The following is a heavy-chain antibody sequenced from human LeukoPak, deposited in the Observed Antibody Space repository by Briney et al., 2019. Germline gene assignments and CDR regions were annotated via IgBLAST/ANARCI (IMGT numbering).Heavy chain of an antibody. J-gene: IGHJ4*02. CDR2: ISGSGGST. CDR1: EFTSSTYA. D-gene: IGHD2-8*02. V-gene: IGHV3-23*02. Sequence: GGSLRLSCAASEFTSSTYAMHWVRQAPGKGLEWVSGISGSGGSTYYGDSVRGRFTISRDNSKSTLSLQMNSLRAEDTAIYYCATYRQVLLPFESWGQGTLVTVSS. CDR3: ATYRQVLLPFES.